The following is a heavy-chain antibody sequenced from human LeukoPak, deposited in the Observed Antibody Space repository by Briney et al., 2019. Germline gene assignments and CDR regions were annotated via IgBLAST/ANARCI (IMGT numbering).Heavy chain of an antibody. CDR3: ASGFSSSYQYDISGSYFDY. CDR2: INPNSGGT. D-gene: IGHD3-22*01. CDR1: GYSFTGYY. Sequence: ASVKVSCKASGYSFTGYYIHWVRQAPGQGLEWMGWINPNSGGTNYAQNFQGRVTMTRDTSIGTAYMDLSRLRSDDTAVYYCASGFSSSYQYDISGSYFDYWGQGTLVTVSS. J-gene: IGHJ4*02. V-gene: IGHV1-2*02.